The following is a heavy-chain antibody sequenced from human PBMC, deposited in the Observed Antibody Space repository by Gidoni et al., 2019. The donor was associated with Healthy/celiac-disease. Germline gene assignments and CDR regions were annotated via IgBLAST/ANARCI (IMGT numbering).Heavy chain of an antibody. CDR3: ARDLGSGSEQYYYYYYMDV. Sequence: QVQLVQSGAEVKKPGSSVKVSCKASGGTFSSYAISWVRQAPGQGLEWMGGIIPIFGTANYAQKFQGRVTITADKSTSTAYMELSSLRSEDTAVYYCARDLGSGSEQYYYYYYMDVWGKGTTVTVSS. CDR2: IIPIFGTA. D-gene: IGHD3-10*01. J-gene: IGHJ6*03. V-gene: IGHV1-69*06. CDR1: GGTFSSYA.